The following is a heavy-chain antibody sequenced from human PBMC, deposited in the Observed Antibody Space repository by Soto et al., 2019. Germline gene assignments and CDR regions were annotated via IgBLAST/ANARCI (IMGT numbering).Heavy chain of an antibody. CDR2: IIPIFGTA. CDR1: GGTFSSYA. D-gene: IGHD6-13*01. J-gene: IGHJ4*02. V-gene: IGHV1-69*06. Sequence: QVQLVQSGAEVKKPGSSVKVSCKASGGTFSSYAISWVRQAPVQGLEWMGGIIPIFGTANYAQKFQGRVTITADKATSTAYMELSRLRSEDTAVYYCATGGPGIAAAGTDYCGKGTLVTVSS. CDR3: ATGGPGIAAAGTDY.